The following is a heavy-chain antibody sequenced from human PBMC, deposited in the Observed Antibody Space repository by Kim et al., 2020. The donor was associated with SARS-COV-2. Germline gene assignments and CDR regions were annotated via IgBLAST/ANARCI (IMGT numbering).Heavy chain of an antibody. CDR1: GFTFSSYA. D-gene: IGHD5-18*01. V-gene: IGHV3-64*01. CDR2: ISSNGGST. CDR3: ARGGKSHTAMAPFDY. Sequence: GGSLRLSCAASGFTFSSYAMHWVRQAPGKGLEYVSAISSNGGSTYYANSVKGRFTISRDNSKNTLYLQMGSLRAEDMAVYYCARGGKSHTAMAPFDYWGQGTLVTVSS. J-gene: IGHJ4*02.